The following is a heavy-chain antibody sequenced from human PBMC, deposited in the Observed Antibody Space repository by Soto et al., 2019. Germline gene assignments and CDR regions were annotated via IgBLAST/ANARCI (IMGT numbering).Heavy chain of an antibody. V-gene: IGHV3-33*01. D-gene: IGHD3-10*01. Sequence: PGGSLRLSCAASGFTFSSYGMHWVRQAPGKGLEWVAVIWYDGSNKYYADSVKGRFTISRDNSRNTLYLQMSSLRVEDTAVYYCARIMSLVQYYWYGMDVWGQGTTVTVSS. CDR2: IWYDGSNK. J-gene: IGHJ6*02. CDR1: GFTFSSYG. CDR3: ARIMSLVQYYWYGMDV.